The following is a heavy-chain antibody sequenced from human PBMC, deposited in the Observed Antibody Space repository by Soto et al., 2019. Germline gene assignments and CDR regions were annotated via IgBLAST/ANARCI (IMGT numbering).Heavy chain of an antibody. J-gene: IGHJ5*02. D-gene: IGHD3-22*01. V-gene: IGHV3-30*18. Sequence: GGSLRLSCAASGFTFSSYGMHWVRQAPGEGLEWVAVISFDGSEKYYADSVKGRFTISRDNSRNTLYLQMNSLRAEDTAVYYCAKDPVPHYYDSSGYYNHWGQGILVTVSS. CDR1: GFTFSSYG. CDR2: ISFDGSEK. CDR3: AKDPVPHYYDSSGYYNH.